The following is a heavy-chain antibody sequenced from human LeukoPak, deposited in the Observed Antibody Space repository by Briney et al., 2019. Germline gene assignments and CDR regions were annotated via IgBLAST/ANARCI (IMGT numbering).Heavy chain of an antibody. CDR3: AKDYTHPLAAAGYYFQH. Sequence: PGGSLRLSCAASGFTFSSCAMSWVRQAPGKGLEWVSAISGSGGSTYYADSVKGRFTISRDNSKNTLYLQMNSLRAEDTAVYHCAKDYTHPLAAAGYYFQHWGQDTLVTVSS. J-gene: IGHJ1*01. D-gene: IGHD6-13*01. CDR2: ISGSGGST. CDR1: GFTFSSCA. V-gene: IGHV3-23*01.